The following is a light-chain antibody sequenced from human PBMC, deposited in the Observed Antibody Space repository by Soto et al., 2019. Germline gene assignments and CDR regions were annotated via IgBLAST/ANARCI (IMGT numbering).Light chain of an antibody. CDR1: QSFSSSY. CDR2: GAS. J-gene: IGKJ3*01. V-gene: IGKV3-20*01. Sequence: EIVLTQSPGTLSLSTGERATLSCRASQSFSSSYLAWYQQKPGQAPRLLIYGASSRSTGIPDRFSGSGSGTDFTLTIRRLEPEDCAVYCCQQYGSSPVTFGPGNTVDIK. CDR3: QQYGSSPVT.